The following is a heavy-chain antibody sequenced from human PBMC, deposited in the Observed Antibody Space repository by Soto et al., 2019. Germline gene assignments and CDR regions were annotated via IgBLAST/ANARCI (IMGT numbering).Heavy chain of an antibody. CDR3: ARDACLMDYYGMDV. D-gene: IGHD3-10*01. Sequence: SETLSLTCTVSGGSISSGGYYWSWIRQHPGKGLEWIGYIYYSGSTYYNPSLKSRVTISVDTSKNQFSLKLSSVTAADTAVYYCARDACLMDYYGMDVWGQGTTVTVS. V-gene: IGHV4-31*03. CDR1: GGSISSGGYY. CDR2: IYYSGST. J-gene: IGHJ6*02.